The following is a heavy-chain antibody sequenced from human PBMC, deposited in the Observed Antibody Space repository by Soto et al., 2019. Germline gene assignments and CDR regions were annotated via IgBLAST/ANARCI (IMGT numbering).Heavy chain of an antibody. V-gene: IGHV1-18*01. CDR2: ISGYDGHT. J-gene: IGHJ5*02. CDR1: GYSFVSYD. CDR3: ARKVFSRSWLDP. Sequence: ASVKVSCKASGYSFVSYDISWVRQAPGQGLEWMGWISGYDGHTRYALKFQDRVTMTSDTSTSTVYMELRSLTLDDTAAFYCARKVFSRSWLDPWGEGTLVTVSS.